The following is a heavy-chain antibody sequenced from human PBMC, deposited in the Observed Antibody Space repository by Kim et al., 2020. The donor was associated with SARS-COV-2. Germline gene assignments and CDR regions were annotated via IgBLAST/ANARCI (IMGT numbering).Heavy chain of an antibody. CDR1: GFTFSNYW. CDR2: INSDESST. CDR3: ALFYGSGDYRKSYYFDS. V-gene: IGHV3-74*01. Sequence: GGSLRLSCAASGFTFSNYWMHWVRQVPGKGLVWVSRINSDESSTSYADSVKGRFTISRDNTKNTMFLQMNRLRAEDTAVYYCALFYGSGDYRKSYYFDSWGQGTLVTDS. J-gene: IGHJ4*02. D-gene: IGHD3-10*01.